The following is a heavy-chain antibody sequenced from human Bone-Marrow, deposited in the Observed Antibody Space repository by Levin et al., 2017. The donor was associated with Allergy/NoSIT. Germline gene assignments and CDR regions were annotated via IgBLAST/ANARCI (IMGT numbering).Heavy chain of an antibody. CDR3: ARDLMSFDWLPAPDYSYYGMDV. Sequence: ASVKVSCTTSGYTFTDYGITWVRQAPGQGLEWMGWISGKNGVRSYAQKFQDRVTVTIDTSTSTAYMEMRSLRFDDTALYYCARDLMSFDWLPAPDYSYYGMDVWGQGSMVTVSS. D-gene: IGHD3-9*01. CDR2: ISGKNGVR. J-gene: IGHJ6*02. V-gene: IGHV1-18*01. CDR1: GYTFTDYG.